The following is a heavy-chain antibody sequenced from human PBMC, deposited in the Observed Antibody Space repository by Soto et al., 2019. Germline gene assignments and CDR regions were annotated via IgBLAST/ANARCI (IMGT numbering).Heavy chain of an antibody. CDR3: ARDPLFAGFLGHFDF. J-gene: IGHJ4*02. CDR2: ISYDGSNQ. V-gene: IGHV3-30*04. D-gene: IGHD2-21*01. CDR1: GFIFTNYA. Sequence: QVQLVESGGGVVQPGTSLRLSCAAYGFIFTNYAMHWVRQAPGKGLEWVAIISYDGSNQFYGDSVKGRITISRDNSKNTVYLQMNSLRPEDTAVYYCARDPLFAGFLGHFDFWGQGILVTVSS.